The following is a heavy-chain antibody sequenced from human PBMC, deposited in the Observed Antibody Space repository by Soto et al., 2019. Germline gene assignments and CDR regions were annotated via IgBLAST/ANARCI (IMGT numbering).Heavy chain of an antibody. J-gene: IGHJ6*02. Sequence: SETLSLTCAVSGGSISSSNWWSWVRQSPGKGLEWIGEIYHSGSTNYNPSLKSRVTISVDKSKNQFSLKLSSVTAADTAVYYCARGIEGWYQGRYYYGMDVWGQGTTVTVSS. D-gene: IGHD6-19*01. V-gene: IGHV4-4*02. CDR1: GGSISSSNW. CDR3: ARGIEGWYQGRYYYGMDV. CDR2: IYHSGST.